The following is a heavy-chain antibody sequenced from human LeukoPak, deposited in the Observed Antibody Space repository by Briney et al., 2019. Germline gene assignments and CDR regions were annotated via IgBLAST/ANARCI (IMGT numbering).Heavy chain of an antibody. V-gene: IGHV3-11*04. CDR1: GFTFSDYY. J-gene: IGHJ4*02. D-gene: IGHD6-13*01. Sequence: NPGGSLRLSCAASGFTFSDYYMSWIRQAPGKGLEWVSYISGSGSTIYYADSVKGRFAISRDNAKNSLYLQMNSLRAEDTAVYYCARESVAAAGDYWGQGTLVTVSS. CDR3: ARESVAAAGDY. CDR2: ISGSGSTI.